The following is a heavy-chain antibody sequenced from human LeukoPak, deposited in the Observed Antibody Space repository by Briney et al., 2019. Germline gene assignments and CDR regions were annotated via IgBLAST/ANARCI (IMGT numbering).Heavy chain of an antibody. D-gene: IGHD1-1*01. CDR1: RGSVSTYY. J-gene: IGHJ4*02. CDR3: ARRRTTGTTGYFDS. Sequence: SETLSLTCTISRGSVSTYYWSWIRQPPGKGLEGIGYISTSWSTNYNPSLKSRVTISVDTSQNEFSLNLSSVTAADTAVYYCARRRTTGTTGYFDSWGQGTLVTVSS. V-gene: IGHV4-4*09. CDR2: ISTSWST.